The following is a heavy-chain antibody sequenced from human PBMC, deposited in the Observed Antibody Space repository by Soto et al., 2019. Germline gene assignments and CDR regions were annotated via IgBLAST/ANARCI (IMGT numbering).Heavy chain of an antibody. CDR3: ARDLSVIQPYYSYGMDV. V-gene: IGHV3-21*01. Sequence: PGGSLRLSCAASGFPFSPYSMSWVRQAPGKGLEWVSSMSTSTGYIYYADSVKGRFTISRDNTKSSLYLQMNSLRAEDTGVYYCARDLSVIQPYYSYGMDVWGPGTTVTVSS. CDR1: GFPFSPYS. CDR2: MSTSTGYI. J-gene: IGHJ6*02.